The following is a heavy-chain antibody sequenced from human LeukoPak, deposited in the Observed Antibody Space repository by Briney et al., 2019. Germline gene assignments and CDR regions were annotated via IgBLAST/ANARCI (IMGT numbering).Heavy chain of an antibody. CDR2: ISPTNTP. V-gene: IGHV3-48*01. Sequence: PGWSLRLSCAASGFSFSGYSMNWVRQAPGKGLEWLSYISPTNTPSYADSVEGRFTISRDNAKNSVYLQMNSLRAEDTAVYYCATFHEPWGQGTLVTVSS. D-gene: IGHD2/OR15-2a*01. CDR3: ATFHEP. CDR1: GFSFSGYS. J-gene: IGHJ5*02.